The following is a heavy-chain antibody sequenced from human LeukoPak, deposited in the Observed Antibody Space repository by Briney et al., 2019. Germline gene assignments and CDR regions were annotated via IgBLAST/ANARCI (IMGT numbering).Heavy chain of an antibody. CDR1: GFTFSSYS. D-gene: IGHD6-19*01. CDR3: ARVGIAVAGTKGFDY. CDR2: ISSSSSYI. V-gene: IGHV3-21*01. Sequence: GGSLRLSCAASGFTFSSYSMNWVRQAPGKGLEWVSSISSSSSYIYYADSVNGRFTISRDNAKNSLYLQMNSLRAEDTAVYYCARVGIAVAGTKGFDYWGQGTLVTVSS. J-gene: IGHJ4*02.